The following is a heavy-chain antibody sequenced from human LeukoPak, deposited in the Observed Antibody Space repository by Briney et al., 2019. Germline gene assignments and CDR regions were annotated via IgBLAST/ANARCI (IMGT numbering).Heavy chain of an antibody. CDR1: GFAFGSEA. Sequence: GGSLRLSCAVSGFAFGSEAMSWVRQSPARGLEWVASISPGGGTTYYADYVKGRFTISRDNSKNTLYLQMNSLRAEDTAVYYCAKVKIEWAFDIWGQGTMVTVSS. CDR3: AKVKIEWAFDI. V-gene: IGHV3-23*01. D-gene: IGHD5-12*01. J-gene: IGHJ3*02. CDR2: ISPGGGTT.